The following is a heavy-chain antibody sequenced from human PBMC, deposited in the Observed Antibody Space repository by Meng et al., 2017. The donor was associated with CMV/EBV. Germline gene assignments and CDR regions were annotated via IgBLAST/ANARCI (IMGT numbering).Heavy chain of an antibody. CDR1: GFTFSSYS. D-gene: IGHD3-22*01. J-gene: IGHJ4*02. CDR2: INHSGST. V-gene: IGHV4-34*01. Sequence: ESLRLSCAASGFTFSSYSMNWVRQPPGKGLEWIGEINHSGSTNYNPSLKSRVTISVDTSKNQFSLKLSSVTAADTAVYYCAREAPPDYYDSSGYYLGSAGKANDYWGQGTLVTVSS. CDR3: AREAPPDYYDSSGYYLGSAGKANDY.